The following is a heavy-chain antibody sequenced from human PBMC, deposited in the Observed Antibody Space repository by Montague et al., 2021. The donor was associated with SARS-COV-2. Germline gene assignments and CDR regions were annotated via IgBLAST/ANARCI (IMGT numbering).Heavy chain of an antibody. D-gene: IGHD6-19*01. Sequence: SETLSLTCSVSGASISSHYWSWIRQSPGKGLEWIGYIYYSGTTIXNPSLESRVTISVDTSSNVFSLKLRSVTAADTAIYYCARYEAVADAFDIWGQGTVVTVS. V-gene: IGHV4-59*11. CDR1: GASISSHY. CDR2: IYYSGTT. J-gene: IGHJ3*02. CDR3: ARYEAVADAFDI.